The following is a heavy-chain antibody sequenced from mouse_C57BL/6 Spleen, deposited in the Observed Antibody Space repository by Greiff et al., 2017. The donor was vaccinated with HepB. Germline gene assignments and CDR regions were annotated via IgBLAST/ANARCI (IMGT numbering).Heavy chain of an antibody. V-gene: IGHV1-42*01. CDR1: GYSFTGYY. J-gene: IGHJ4*01. CDR2: INPSTGGT. CDR3: ARFYYGSSPYAMDY. Sequence: EVQRVESGPELVKPGASVKISCKASGYSFTGYYMNWVKQSPEKSLEWIGEINPSTGGTTYNQKFKAKATLTVDKSSSTAYMQLKSLTSEDSAVYYCARFYYGSSPYAMDYWGQGTSVTVSS. D-gene: IGHD1-1*01.